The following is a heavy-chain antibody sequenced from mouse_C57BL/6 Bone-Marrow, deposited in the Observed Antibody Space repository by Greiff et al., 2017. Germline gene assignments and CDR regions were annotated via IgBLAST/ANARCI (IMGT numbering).Heavy chain of an antibody. J-gene: IGHJ3*01. CDR1: GYTFTSYW. Sequence: VQLQQPGAELVRPGSSVKLSCKASGYTFTSYWMHWVKQRPIQGLEWIGNIDPSDSETHYNQKFKDKATLTVDKSSSTAYMQLSSLTSEDSAVYYCARWGDGYYPAYWGQGTLVTVSA. CDR2: IDPSDSET. CDR3: ARWGDGYYPAY. V-gene: IGHV1-52*01. D-gene: IGHD2-3*01.